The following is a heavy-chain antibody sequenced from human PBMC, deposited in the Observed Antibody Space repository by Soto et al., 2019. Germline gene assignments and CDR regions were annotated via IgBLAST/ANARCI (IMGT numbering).Heavy chain of an antibody. J-gene: IGHJ3*02. CDR1: GASIRTYS. Sequence: PSETLSLTCTVSGASIRTYSWSWIWQSAGKGLEWIGHMYTNGRTNYIPSLKGRITMSVDTSKNQFSLNLKFVTAADTAVYFCAKDQSGAADIWGQGTMVTVSS. D-gene: IGHD7-27*01. CDR2: MYTNGRT. CDR3: AKDQSGAADI. V-gene: IGHV4-4*07.